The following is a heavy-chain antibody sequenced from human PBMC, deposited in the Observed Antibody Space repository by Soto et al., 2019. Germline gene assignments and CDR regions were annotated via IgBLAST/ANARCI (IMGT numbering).Heavy chain of an antibody. D-gene: IGHD3-3*01. CDR2: IYTSGST. CDR3: ARLLASYDFWTRFDP. CDR1: GGSISSYY. V-gene: IGHV4-4*07. Sequence: SETLSLTCTVSGGSISSYYWSWIRQPAGKGLEWIGRIYTSGSTNYNPSLKSRVTMSVDTSKNQFSLKLSSVTAADTAVYYCARLLASYDFWTRFDPWGQGTLVTVSS. J-gene: IGHJ5*02.